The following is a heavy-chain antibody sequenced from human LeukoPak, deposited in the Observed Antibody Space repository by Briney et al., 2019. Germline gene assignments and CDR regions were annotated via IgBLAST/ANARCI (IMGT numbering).Heavy chain of an antibody. CDR1: GFTFSSYA. CDR3: ASGIVGATGIFDY. J-gene: IGHJ4*02. D-gene: IGHD1-26*01. Sequence: QPGGSLRLSCAASGFTFSSYAMSWVRQAPGKGLEWVSAISGSGGSTYYADSVKGRFTISRDNSKNTLYLQMNSLRAEDTAVYYCASGIVGATGIFDYWGQGTLVTVSS. V-gene: IGHV3-23*01. CDR2: ISGSGGST.